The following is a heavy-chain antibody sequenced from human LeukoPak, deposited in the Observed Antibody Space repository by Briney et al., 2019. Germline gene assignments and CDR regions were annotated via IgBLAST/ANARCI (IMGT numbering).Heavy chain of an antibody. V-gene: IGHV3-23*01. Sequence: PGGSLRLPCAASGFTFSTYAMTWVRQAPGKGLEWVSGISGGGGDTYYADSVKGRLTISRDNSKNTLYLQMNSLRAEDTAVYYCARGSYYDILTGYYWWGAFDIWGQGTMVTVSS. CDR1: GFTFSTYA. CDR2: ISGGGGDT. CDR3: ARGSYYDILTGYYWWGAFDI. D-gene: IGHD3-9*01. J-gene: IGHJ3*02.